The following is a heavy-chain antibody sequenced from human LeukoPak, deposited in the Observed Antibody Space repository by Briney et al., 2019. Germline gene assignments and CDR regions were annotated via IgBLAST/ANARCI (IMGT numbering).Heavy chain of an antibody. CDR3: ARTKIRGLRGPFDY. D-gene: IGHD3-10*01. CDR2: ISYDGSNK. V-gene: IGHV3-30*01. J-gene: IGHJ4*02. Sequence: GGSLRLSCAASGFTFSSYAMHWVRQAPGKGLEWVAVISYDGSNKYYADSVKGRFTISRDNSKNTLYLQMNSLRAEDTAVYYCARTKIRGLRGPFDYWGQGTLVTVSS. CDR1: GFTFSSYA.